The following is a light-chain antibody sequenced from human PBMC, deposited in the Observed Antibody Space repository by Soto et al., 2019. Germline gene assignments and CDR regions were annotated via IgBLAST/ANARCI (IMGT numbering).Light chain of an antibody. CDR1: SSDVGGYKY. CDR3: SSYAGSNNVL. J-gene: IGLJ2*01. CDR2: EVS. Sequence: QSALTQPPSASGSPGQSVTISCTGTSSDVGGYKYVSWYQQYPGKAPKLMIYEVSKRPSGVPDRFSASKSGNTASLTVSGLQAEDEADYYCSSYAGSNNVLFGGGTKLTVL. V-gene: IGLV2-8*01.